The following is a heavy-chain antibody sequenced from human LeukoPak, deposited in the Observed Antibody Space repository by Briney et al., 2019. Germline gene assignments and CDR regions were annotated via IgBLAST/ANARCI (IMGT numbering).Heavy chain of an antibody. CDR2: INHSGST. Sequence: SETLSLTCTVSGGSISSSSYYWSWIRQPPGKGLEWIGEINHSGSTNYNPSLKSRVTISVDTSKNQFSLKLSSVTAADTAVYYCARGRYVNYWGQGTLVTVSS. J-gene: IGHJ4*02. V-gene: IGHV4-39*07. CDR3: ARGRYVNY. D-gene: IGHD5-12*01. CDR1: GGSISSSSYY.